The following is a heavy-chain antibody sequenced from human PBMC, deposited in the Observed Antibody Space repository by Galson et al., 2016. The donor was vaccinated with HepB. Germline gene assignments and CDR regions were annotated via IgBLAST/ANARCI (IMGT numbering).Heavy chain of an antibody. V-gene: IGHV4-4*02. D-gene: IGHD3-10*01. CDR3: ARELGGSGSYDY. CDR2: IYPSGRT. Sequence: SETLSLTCSVSGDSICEPDCWIWVRQPPGKGLEWIGQIYPSGRTNYKPSLRSRVTILVDRSKNQFSLNLSSVTAADTAVYYCARELGGSGSYDYWGPGTLVTVSS. CDR1: GDSICEPDC. J-gene: IGHJ4*02.